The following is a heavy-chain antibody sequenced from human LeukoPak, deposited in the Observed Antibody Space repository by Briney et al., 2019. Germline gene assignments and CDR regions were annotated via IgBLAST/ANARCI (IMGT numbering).Heavy chain of an antibody. V-gene: IGHV1-46*01. D-gene: IGHD2-21*01. J-gene: IGHJ6*02. CDR3: ATGAAIRSYYYGMDV. CDR1: GYTFTSYY. CDR2: INPSGGST. Sequence: ASVKVSCKVSGYTFTSYYMHWVRQAPGQGLEWMGIINPSGGSTSYAQKFQGRVTMTRDTSTSTVYMELSSLRSEDTAVYYCATGAAIRSYYYGMDVWGQGTTVTVSS.